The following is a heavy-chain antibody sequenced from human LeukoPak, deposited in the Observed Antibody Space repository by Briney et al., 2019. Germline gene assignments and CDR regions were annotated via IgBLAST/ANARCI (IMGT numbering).Heavy chain of an antibody. V-gene: IGHV4-4*07. CDR1: GGSISSYY. Sequence: SETLSLTCTVSGGSISSYYWSWIRQPAGKGLEWIGRIYTSGSTNYNPSLKSRVTMSVDTSKNRFSLKLSSVTVADTAVYYCARVGFYGRAFDIWGQGTMVTVSS. CDR2: IYTSGST. D-gene: IGHD3-3*01. CDR3: ARVGFYGRAFDI. J-gene: IGHJ3*02.